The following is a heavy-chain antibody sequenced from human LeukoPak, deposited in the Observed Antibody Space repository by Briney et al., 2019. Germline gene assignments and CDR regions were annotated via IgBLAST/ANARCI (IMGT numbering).Heavy chain of an antibody. CDR3: ARRSLGYCSSTSCYGGPFYDY. V-gene: IGHV5-51*01. D-gene: IGHD2-2*01. CDR2: IYPGDSGT. J-gene: IGHJ4*02. CDR1: GYSFTSYW. Sequence: GESLKISCKGSGYSFTSYWIGWVRQMPGKGLEWMGIIYPGDSGTRYSPSFQGQVTISADKSISTAYLQWSSLKASDTAMYYCARRSLGYCSSTSCYGGPFYDYWGQGTLVTVSS.